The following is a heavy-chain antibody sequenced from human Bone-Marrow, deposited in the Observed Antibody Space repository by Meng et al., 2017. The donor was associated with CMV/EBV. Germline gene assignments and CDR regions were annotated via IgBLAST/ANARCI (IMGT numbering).Heavy chain of an antibody. J-gene: IGHJ5*01. V-gene: IGHV2-70*12. CDR3: AHRHRDVVVVPAANRFDP. D-gene: IGHD2-2*01. Sequence: SGPTLVKPTQTLSLTCTFSGFSLSTSGMCVSWVRQPPGKALEWLALIDWDDDKYYSTSLKTRLTISKDTSKNQVVLTMTNMDPVDTATYYCAHRHRDVVVVPAANRFDPWGQGTLVTVSS. CDR2: IDWDDDK. CDR1: GFSLSTSGMC.